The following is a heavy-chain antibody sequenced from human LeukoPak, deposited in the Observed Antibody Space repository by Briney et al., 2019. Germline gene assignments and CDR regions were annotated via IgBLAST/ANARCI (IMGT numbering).Heavy chain of an antibody. Sequence: GGSLRLSCAASGFIVTNEYMSWVRQAPGKGLEWVSVMYSGGGADYADSVKDRFIISRDTAKNTLYLQMNALRPEDTAVYYCTRDSILAERHGRYDAFDIWGRGTMVTVSS. CDR2: MYSGGGA. J-gene: IGHJ3*02. CDR3: TRDSILAERHGRYDAFDI. V-gene: IGHV3-66*01. D-gene: IGHD3-9*01. CDR1: GFIVTNEY.